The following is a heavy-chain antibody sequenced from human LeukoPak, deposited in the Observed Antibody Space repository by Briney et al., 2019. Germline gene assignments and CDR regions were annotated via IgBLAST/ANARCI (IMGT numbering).Heavy chain of an antibody. CDR3: AREYTYYDFWSGYYTGLGAFDI. Sequence: GGSLRLSCAASGFTFSSYSMNWVRQAPGKGLEWVSSISSSSSYIYCADSVKGRFTISRDNAKNSLYLQMNSLRAEDTAVYYCAREYTYYDFWSGYYTGLGAFDIWGQGTMVTVSS. CDR2: ISSSSSYI. CDR1: GFTFSSYS. D-gene: IGHD3-3*01. V-gene: IGHV3-21*01. J-gene: IGHJ3*02.